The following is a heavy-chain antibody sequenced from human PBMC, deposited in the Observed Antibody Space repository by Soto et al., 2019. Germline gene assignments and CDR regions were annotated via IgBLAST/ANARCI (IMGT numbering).Heavy chain of an antibody. CDR3: AKERDNGADRYYFDD. Sequence: GSLRRSVAASGFTFSIYAMTWVRQAPWKGQEWVSAISGRGDSTYYADSVKGRFTISRDQSKNTLYLQMHSMRAEDTAVYFCAKERDNGADRYYFDDWGQGTLVTVSS. V-gene: IGHV3-23*01. J-gene: IGHJ4*02. CDR2: ISGRGDST. D-gene: IGHD2-8*01. CDR1: GFTFSIYA.